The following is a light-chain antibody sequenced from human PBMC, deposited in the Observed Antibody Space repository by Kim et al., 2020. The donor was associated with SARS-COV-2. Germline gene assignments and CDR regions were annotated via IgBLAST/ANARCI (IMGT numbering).Light chain of an antibody. J-gene: IGKJ2*01. CDR1: QSVSSN. CDR2: SAS. CDR3: QQYNNWPYT. Sequence: SVSPREIATLSCRASQSVSSNLAWYQQKPGQAPRLLIYSASTRATGIPARFSGSGSGTEFTLTISSLQSEDFAVYYCQQYNNWPYTFGQGTKLEI. V-gene: IGKV3-15*01.